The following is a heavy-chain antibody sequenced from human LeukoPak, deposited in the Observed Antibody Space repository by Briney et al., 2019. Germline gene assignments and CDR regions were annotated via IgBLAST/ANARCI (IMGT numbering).Heavy chain of an antibody. CDR3: ARDRQWNYYDSSGYPRPSDWFDP. D-gene: IGHD3-22*01. Sequence: PGGSLRLSCAASGFTFSSYWMHWVRQAPGKGLVWVSRINSDGSSTSYADSVKGRFTISRDNAKKTLYLQMNSLRAEDTAVYYCARDRQWNYYDSSGYPRPSDWFDPWGQGTLVTVSS. V-gene: IGHV3-74*01. J-gene: IGHJ5*02. CDR1: GFTFSSYW. CDR2: INSDGSST.